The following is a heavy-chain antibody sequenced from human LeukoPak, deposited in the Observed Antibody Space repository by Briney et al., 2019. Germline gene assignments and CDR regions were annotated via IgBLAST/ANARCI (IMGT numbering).Heavy chain of an antibody. D-gene: IGHD6-13*01. CDR2: ISSNGGST. V-gene: IGHV3-64*01. Sequence: PGGSLRLSCAASGFTFSSYAMHWVRQAPGKGLEYVSAISSNGGSTYYANSVKGRFTISRDNSKNTLYLQMGSLRAEDMAVYYCAKSSYSSSWYVFYYGMDVWGKGTTVTVSS. CDR1: GFTFSSYA. CDR3: AKSSYSSSWYVFYYGMDV. J-gene: IGHJ6*04.